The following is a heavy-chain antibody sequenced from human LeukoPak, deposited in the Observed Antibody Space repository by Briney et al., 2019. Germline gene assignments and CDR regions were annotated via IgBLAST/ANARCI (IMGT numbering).Heavy chain of an antibody. Sequence: SQTLSLTCAISGDSVSSNSAAWNWIRQSPSRGLEWLGRTYYRSKWYNDSAVSVKSRITINPDTSKNQFSLKLSSVTAADTAVYYCARVVAYCGGDCYPYPDYWGQGTLVTVSS. CDR2: TYYRSKWYN. D-gene: IGHD2-21*02. CDR3: ARVVAYCGGDCYPYPDY. CDR1: GDSVSSNSAA. V-gene: IGHV6-1*01. J-gene: IGHJ4*02.